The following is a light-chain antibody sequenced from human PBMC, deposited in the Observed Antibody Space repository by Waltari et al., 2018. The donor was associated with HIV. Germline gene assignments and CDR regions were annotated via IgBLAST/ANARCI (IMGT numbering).Light chain of an antibody. CDR2: EVI. Sequence: QSALTQPASVSGSLGQSITISCSGTSSDVGAYNLVSWYQKYPGKAPKLMIFEVIKLPSGVSDRFSGSRSGNTASLTISVLQTEDEGDYYCCSYSGTGVIFGGGTKVTVL. V-gene: IGLV2-23*02. CDR3: CSYSGTGVI. J-gene: IGLJ2*01. CDR1: SSDVGAYNL.